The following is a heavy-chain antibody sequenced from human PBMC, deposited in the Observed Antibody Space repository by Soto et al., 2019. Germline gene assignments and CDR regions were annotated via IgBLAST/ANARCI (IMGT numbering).Heavy chain of an antibody. J-gene: IGHJ6*02. CDR2: IYYSGST. Sequence: QVQLQESGPGLVKPSQTLSLTCTVSGGSISSGGYYWSWIRQHPGKGLEWIGYIYYSGSTYYNPSLKSRVTISVDPSKTPFSLKLSSVPAADTAVYYCARGGRRSPGMDVWGQGTTVTVSS. CDR3: ARGGRRSPGMDV. CDR1: GGSISSGGYY. V-gene: IGHV4-31*03.